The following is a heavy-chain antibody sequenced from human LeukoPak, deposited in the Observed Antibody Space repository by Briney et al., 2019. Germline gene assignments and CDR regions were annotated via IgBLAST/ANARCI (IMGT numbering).Heavy chain of an antibody. CDR1: GGSISSSSYY. V-gene: IGHV4-39*07. CDR2: IYYSGST. D-gene: IGHD7-27*01. Sequence: SETLSLTCTVSGGSISSSSYYWGWIRQPPGKGLEWIGSIYYSGSTYYNPSLKSRVTISVDTSKNQFSLKLSSVTAADTAVYYCARSTGDSSERAFDIWGQGTMVTVSS. J-gene: IGHJ3*02. CDR3: ARSTGDSSERAFDI.